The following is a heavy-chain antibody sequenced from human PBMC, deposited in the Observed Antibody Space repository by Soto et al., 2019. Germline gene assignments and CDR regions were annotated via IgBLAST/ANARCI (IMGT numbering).Heavy chain of an antibody. CDR1: GFTFSSYG. V-gene: IGHV3-15*07. D-gene: IGHD2-15*01. Sequence: GGSLRLSCAASGFTFSSYGMHWVRQAPGKGLEWVGRIKSKANGETRDYAAPVKGRFTISRDDSKDTVYLQMNSLKTEDTAVYFCTTEGLRYYWGQGTLVTVSS. J-gene: IGHJ4*02. CDR3: TTEGLRYY. CDR2: IKSKANGETR.